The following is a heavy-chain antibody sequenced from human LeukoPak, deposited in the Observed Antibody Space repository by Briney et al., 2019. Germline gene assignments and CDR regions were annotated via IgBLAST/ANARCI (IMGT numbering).Heavy chain of an antibody. J-gene: IGHJ4*02. CDR1: GDSMNNYY. Sequence: SETLSLTCTVSGDSMNNYYWSWIRQPPGKGLEWIGNINYSGSTNSNPSLKSRLTISVDTSRNQFSLKLSSASAADTAVYYCARYSGMGYSPGTYSNSWGQGTRVTVSS. D-gene: IGHD1-26*01. CDR3: ARYSGMGYSPGTYSNS. V-gene: IGHV4-59*08. CDR2: INYSGST.